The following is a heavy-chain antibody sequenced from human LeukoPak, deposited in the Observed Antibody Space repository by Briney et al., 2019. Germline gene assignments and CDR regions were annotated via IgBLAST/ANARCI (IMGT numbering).Heavy chain of an antibody. D-gene: IGHD3-22*01. J-gene: IGHJ3*02. Sequence: SETLSLTCALSGGSISGHYWSWVRQPPGKGREWVGYIYYSGKTYYGSSLRSRVTISVDTSKNHFSLKRTSVTAADTAVYYCARLLDNDSSGDPDTFDMWGQGTMVTVSS. V-gene: IGHV4-59*11. CDR3: ARLLDNDSSGDPDTFDM. CDR1: GGSISGHY. CDR2: IYYSGKT.